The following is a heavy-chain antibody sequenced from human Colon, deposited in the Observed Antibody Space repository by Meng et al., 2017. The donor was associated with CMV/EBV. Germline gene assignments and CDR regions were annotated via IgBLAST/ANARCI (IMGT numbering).Heavy chain of an antibody. CDR3: AKVGYCSSASCYYHPMDV. J-gene: IGHJ6*02. CDR1: GFTFSSYG. V-gene: IGHV3-30*02. D-gene: IGHD2-2*01. Sequence: GESLKISCAASGFTFSSYGMHWVRQAPGKGLEWLAFIRYDGANKYYADSVKGRYTIPRDNSKSTLYLKINSLRAEDTAVYYCAKVGYCSSASCYYHPMDVWGQGTTVTVSS. CDR2: IRYDGANK.